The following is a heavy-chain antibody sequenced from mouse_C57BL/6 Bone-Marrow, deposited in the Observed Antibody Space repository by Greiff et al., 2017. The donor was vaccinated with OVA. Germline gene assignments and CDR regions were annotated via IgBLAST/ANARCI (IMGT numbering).Heavy chain of an antibody. J-gene: IGHJ3*01. D-gene: IGHD2-3*01. Sequence: EVHLVESGPGMVKPSQSLSLTCTVTGFSITSGYVWHWIRHFPGNKLEWIGYISYSGSTNNNPCLKSRISITHSTSKNHLLLKLNSVTTEDTATYYCARGIYDGYYWFAYWGQGTLVTVSA. CDR2: ISYSGST. CDR3: ARGIYDGYYWFAY. V-gene: IGHV3-1*01. CDR1: GFSITSGYV.